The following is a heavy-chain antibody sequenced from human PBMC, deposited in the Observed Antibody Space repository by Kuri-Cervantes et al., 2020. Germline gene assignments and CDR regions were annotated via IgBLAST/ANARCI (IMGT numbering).Heavy chain of an antibody. D-gene: IGHD2-2*02. CDR3: ARDRDCSSTSCYNVFDI. V-gene: IGHV3-33*01. J-gene: IGHJ3*02. Sequence: GESLKISCAASGFTFSSYGMHWVRQAPGKGLEWVAVIWYDGSNKYYADSVKGRFTISRGSSKNTLYLQMNSLRAEDTAVYYCARDRDCSSTSCYNVFDIWGQGTMVTVSS. CDR2: IWYDGSNK. CDR1: GFTFSSYG.